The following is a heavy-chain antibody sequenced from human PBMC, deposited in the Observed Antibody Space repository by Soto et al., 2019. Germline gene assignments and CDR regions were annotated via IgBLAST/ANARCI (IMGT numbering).Heavy chain of an antibody. Sequence: SETLSLTCTVSGGSISSYYWSWIRQPPGKGLEWIGYIYYSGSTNYNPSLKSRVTISVDTSKNQFSLKLSSVTAADTAVYYCARHANYGHGPGDAFDIWGQGTMVTVSS. V-gene: IGHV4-59*08. D-gene: IGHD4-17*01. CDR1: GGSISSYY. CDR3: ARHANYGHGPGDAFDI. CDR2: IYYSGST. J-gene: IGHJ3*02.